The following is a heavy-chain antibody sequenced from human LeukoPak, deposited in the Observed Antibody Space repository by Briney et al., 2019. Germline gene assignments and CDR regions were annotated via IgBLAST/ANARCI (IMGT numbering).Heavy chain of an antibody. CDR1: GFIFNTYS. V-gene: IGHV3-21*06. D-gene: IGHD1-14*01. J-gene: IGHJ5*02. Sequence: GGSLRLSCAASGFIFNTYSMNWVRQAPGKGLEWVSSISGNSDYIFYAGSVKGRFTISRDNDKNLVSLQMNSLRADDTAVYYCAREPLRGGWFDPWGQGAQVTVSS. CDR3: AREPLRGGWFDP. CDR2: ISGNSDYI.